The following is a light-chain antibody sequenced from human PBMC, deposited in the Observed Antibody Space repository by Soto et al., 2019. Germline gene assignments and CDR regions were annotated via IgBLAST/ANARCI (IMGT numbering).Light chain of an antibody. J-gene: IGLJ2*01. CDR2: EVS. CDR1: SSDVGGYNY. V-gene: IGLV2-8*01. CDR3: SSYAGSTDVV. Sequence: QSVLTQPPSASGSPGQSVTISCTGTSSDVGGYNYVSWYQQHPGKAPKLMIYEVSKRPSGVPDRFSGSKSGNTASLTVSGLQAEDEAYYYCSSYAGSTDVVFGGGTKLTVL.